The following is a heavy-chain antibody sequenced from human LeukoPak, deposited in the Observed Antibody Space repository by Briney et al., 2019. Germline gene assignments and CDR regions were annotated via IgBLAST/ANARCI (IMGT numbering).Heavy chain of an antibody. V-gene: IGHV4-39*07. CDR3: ARDGGTTVTTQVEAFDI. J-gene: IGHJ3*02. CDR2: IYYSGST. Sequence: SETLSLTCTVSGGSISSSSYYWGWIRQPPGKGLEWIGSIYYSGSTYYNPSLKSRVTISVDTSKNQFSLKLSSVTAADTAVYYCARDGGTTVTTQVEAFDIWGQGTMVTVSS. CDR1: GGSISSSSYY. D-gene: IGHD4-17*01.